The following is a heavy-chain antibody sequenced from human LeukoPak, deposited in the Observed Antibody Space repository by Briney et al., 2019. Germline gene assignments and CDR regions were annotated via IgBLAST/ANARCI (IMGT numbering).Heavy chain of an antibody. Sequence: SGTLSLTCAVSGGSISSSNWWSWVRQPPGKGLEWIGEVYHSGSTNYNPSLQSRVSISVDKSKNQFSLKLSSVTAADTAVYYCARARRVVVGAPYYFDYWGQGTLVTVSS. D-gene: IGHD2-15*01. J-gene: IGHJ4*02. V-gene: IGHV4-4*02. CDR3: ARARRVVVGAPYYFDY. CDR2: VYHSGST. CDR1: GGSISSSNW.